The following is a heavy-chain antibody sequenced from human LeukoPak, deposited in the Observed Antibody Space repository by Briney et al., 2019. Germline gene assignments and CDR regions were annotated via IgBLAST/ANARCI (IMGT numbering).Heavy chain of an antibody. CDR3: AKGKRALAYCGGDCSTRMFFDY. CDR1: GFTFIDYA. Sequence: GGSLRLSCAASGFTFIDYAMTWVRQAPEKGPEWVSGISGGGGNTFYAESVKGRFTISRDNSKNTLYLQMNSLRAEDTAVYYCAKGKRALAYCGGDCSTRMFFDYWGQGTLVTVSS. J-gene: IGHJ4*02. V-gene: IGHV3-23*01. CDR2: ISGGGGNT. D-gene: IGHD2-21*02.